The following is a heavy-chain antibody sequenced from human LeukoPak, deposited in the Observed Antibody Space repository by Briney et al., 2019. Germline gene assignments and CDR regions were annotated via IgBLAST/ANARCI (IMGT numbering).Heavy chain of an antibody. D-gene: IGHD3-22*01. CDR2: INPSGGST. Sequence: ASVKVSCKASGYTFTCYYMHWVRQAPGQGLEWMGIINPSGGSTSYAQKFQGRVTMTRDTSTSTVYMELSSLRSEDTAVYYCARDYYDSSGYYYFQHWGQGTLVTVSS. CDR1: GYTFTCYY. J-gene: IGHJ1*01. CDR3: ARDYYDSSGYYYFQH. V-gene: IGHV1-46*01.